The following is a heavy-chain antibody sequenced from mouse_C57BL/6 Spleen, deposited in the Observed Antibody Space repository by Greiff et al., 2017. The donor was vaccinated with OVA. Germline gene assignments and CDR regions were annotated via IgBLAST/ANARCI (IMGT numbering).Heavy chain of an antibody. CDR3: TRESDYYGSIYHWYFDV. Sequence: VQLQQSGAELVRPGASVTLSCKASGYTFTDYEMHWVKQTPVHGLEWIGAIDPETGGTAYNQKFKGKAILTADKSSSTAYMELRSLTSEDSAVYYCTRESDYYGSIYHWYFDVWGTGTTVTVSS. D-gene: IGHD1-1*01. CDR2: IDPETGGT. J-gene: IGHJ1*03. CDR1: GYTFTDYE. V-gene: IGHV1-15*01.